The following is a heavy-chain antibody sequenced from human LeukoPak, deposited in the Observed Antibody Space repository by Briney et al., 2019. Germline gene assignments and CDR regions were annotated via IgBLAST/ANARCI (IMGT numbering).Heavy chain of an antibody. CDR1: QFMFSTYG. J-gene: IGHJ4*02. CDR2: IRYDGSNK. V-gene: IGHV3-30*02. D-gene: IGHD6-19*01. CDR3: AKEPGYSSGWYGDY. Sequence: PGGFLRLSCTASQFMFSTYGMHWVRQAPGKGLEWVAFIRYDGSNKYYADSVKGRFTISRDNSKNTLYLQMNSLRAEDTAVYYCAKEPGYSSGWYGDYWGQGTLVTVSS.